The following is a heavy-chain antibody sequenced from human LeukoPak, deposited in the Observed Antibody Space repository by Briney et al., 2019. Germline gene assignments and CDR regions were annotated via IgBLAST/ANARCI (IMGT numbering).Heavy chain of an antibody. CDR1: GFTFSTYW. J-gene: IGHJ1*01. CDR2: IKSDGST. V-gene: IGHV3-74*01. CDR3: ARAPSEIGGYYPEYFRH. Sequence: GGSLRLSCAASGFTFSTYWMHWVRQPPGKGLVWVSRIKSDGSTNYADSVKGRFTISRDNANNTLSLQMNSLRPEDTGVYYCARAPSEIGGYYPEYFRHWGQGTLVTVSS. D-gene: IGHD3-22*01.